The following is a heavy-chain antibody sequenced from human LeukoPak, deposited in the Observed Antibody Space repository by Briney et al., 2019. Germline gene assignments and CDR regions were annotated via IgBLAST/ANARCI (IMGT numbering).Heavy chain of an antibody. V-gene: IGHV4-39*07. CDR1: GGSISSRTYY. CDR2: IYYTGST. J-gene: IGHJ3*02. D-gene: IGHD2/OR15-2a*01. Sequence: PSETLSLTCTVSGGSISSRTYYWGWIRQPPRKGLEWIGSIYYTGSTFYNPSLKSRVTISVDTSKNQFSMKLSSVTAADAAVYFCAREWTTWGAFDIWGQGTMVTVSS. CDR3: AREWTTWGAFDI.